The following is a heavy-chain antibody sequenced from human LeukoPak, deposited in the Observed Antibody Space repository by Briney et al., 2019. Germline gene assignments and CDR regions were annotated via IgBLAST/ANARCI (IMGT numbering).Heavy chain of an antibody. V-gene: IGHV3-48*03. CDR2: ISSSGNTI. CDR1: GFTFSSYE. D-gene: IGHD5-18*01. CDR3: ARDRGYSYGYTP. Sequence: GGSLRLSCAASGFTFSSYEMNSVRQAPGEGLEWVSYISSSGNTIYYADSVKGRFTISRDKAKNSLFLQMNSLRAEDTALYYCARDRGYSYGYTPWGQGTLVTVSS. J-gene: IGHJ5*02.